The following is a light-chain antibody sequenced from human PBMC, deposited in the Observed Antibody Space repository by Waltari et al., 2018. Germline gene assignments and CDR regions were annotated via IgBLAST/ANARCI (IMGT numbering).Light chain of an antibody. Sequence: FVLPQSPGTLSLSPGERATLSCRASQSIGRYLVWYQQRPGQAPRLLIYAASTRATGIPDRFSGSGSGTDFTLTISRLEPEDFAVYYCQNHERLPATFGQGTKVEIK. V-gene: IGKV3-20*01. J-gene: IGKJ1*01. CDR3: QNHERLPAT. CDR1: QSIGRY. CDR2: AAS.